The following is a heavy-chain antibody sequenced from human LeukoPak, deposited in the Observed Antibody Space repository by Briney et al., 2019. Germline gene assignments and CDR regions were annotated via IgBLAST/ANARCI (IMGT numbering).Heavy chain of an antibody. CDR2: INSDGSST. V-gene: IGHV3-74*01. J-gene: IGHJ4*02. D-gene: IGHD2-2*01. CDR3: AKGESVVPAANPYYFDY. CDR1: GFTFRSYY. Sequence: PGGSLRLSCAASGFTFRSYYMHWVRQAPGKGLVWVSRINSDGSSTSYADSVKGRFTISRDNSKNTLYLQMNSLRAEDTAVYYCAKGESVVPAANPYYFDYWGQGTLVTVSS.